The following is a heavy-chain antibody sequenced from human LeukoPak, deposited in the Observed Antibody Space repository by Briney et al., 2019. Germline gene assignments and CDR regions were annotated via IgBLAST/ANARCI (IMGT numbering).Heavy chain of an antibody. D-gene: IGHD3-3*01. CDR1: GFTVSSNY. CDR2: IYSGGST. J-gene: IGHJ2*01. V-gene: IGHV3-53*01. CDR3: ARRGDDLWSGNDWFFDL. Sequence: PGGSLRLSCAASGFTVSSNYMSWVRQAPGKGLEWVSVIYSGGSTYYADSVKGRFTISRDNSKNTLYLQMNSLRAEDTAVYYCARRGDDLWSGNDWFFDLWGRGTLVTVSS.